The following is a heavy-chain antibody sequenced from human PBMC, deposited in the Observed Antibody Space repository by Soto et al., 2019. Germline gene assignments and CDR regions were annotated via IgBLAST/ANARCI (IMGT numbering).Heavy chain of an antibody. J-gene: IGHJ6*02. D-gene: IGHD2-8*01. Sequence: QGQLVQSGPEVKKPGASVKVSCKASGYTFSRNGISWVRQAPGQGPEWMGWVSGYNGDTKYAQKVQGRVTMTIDTSTYTAYMELRSLTSDDTAKYYCAKNGQPPYYYYGMDVWGQGTTVTVSS. CDR2: VSGYNGDT. V-gene: IGHV1-18*01. CDR1: GYTFSRNG. CDR3: AKNGQPPYYYYGMDV.